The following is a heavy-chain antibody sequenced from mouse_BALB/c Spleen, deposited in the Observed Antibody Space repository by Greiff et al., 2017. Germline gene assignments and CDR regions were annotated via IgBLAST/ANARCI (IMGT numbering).Heavy chain of an antibody. CDR2: IDPANGNT. D-gene: IGHD2-1*01. J-gene: IGHJ3*01. V-gene: IGHV14-3*02. Sequence: VQLQQSGAELVKPGASVKLSCTASGFNIKDTYMPWVKQRPEQGLEWIGRIDPANGNTKYDPKFQGKATITADTSSNTAYLQLSSLTSEDTAVYYCARGVYGNYVFAYWGQGTLVTVSA. CDR3: ARGVYGNYVFAY. CDR1: GFNIKDTY.